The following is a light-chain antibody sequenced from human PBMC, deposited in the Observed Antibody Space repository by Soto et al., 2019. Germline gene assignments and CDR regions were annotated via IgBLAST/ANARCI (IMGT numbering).Light chain of an antibody. CDR3: QHTTDFT. CDR1: SSSKW. CDR2: DVS. J-gene: IGKJ5*01. Sequence: DIQMTQSPSTLAASLGDAVTMTCRSSSKWLAWYQKKPGKAPKLLIYDVSNLERGVPPRFSGSTSGAESTLTITGLQPDDLGTYYCQHTTDFTFGQGTRLEIK. V-gene: IGKV1-5*01.